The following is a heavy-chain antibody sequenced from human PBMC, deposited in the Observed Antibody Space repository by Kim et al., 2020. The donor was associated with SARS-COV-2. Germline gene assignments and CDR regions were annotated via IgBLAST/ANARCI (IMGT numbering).Heavy chain of an antibody. CDR1: GYTFTSYA. Sequence: ASVKVSCKASGYTFTSYAMHWVRQAPGQRLEWMGWINAGNGNTKYSQKFQGRVTITRDTSASTAYMELSSQRSEDTAVYYCARDQGIYCSSTSCRYGMDVWGQGTTVTVSS. CDR3: ARDQGIYCSSTSCRYGMDV. V-gene: IGHV1-3*01. J-gene: IGHJ6*02. CDR2: INAGNGNT. D-gene: IGHD2-2*01.